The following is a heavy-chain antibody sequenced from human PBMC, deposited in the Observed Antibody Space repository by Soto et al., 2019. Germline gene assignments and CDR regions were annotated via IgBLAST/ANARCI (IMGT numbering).Heavy chain of an antibody. J-gene: IGHJ6*03. CDR3: AKFRGPSYSYYYMDV. V-gene: IGHV3-23*01. Sequence: EVQLLESGGGLVQPGGSLRLSCAASGFTFGTYAMKWLRQAPGRGLECVSFISGSGRTTYYAVSVKGRFTVSRDNSKNTMYLQMNSLRAEDTALYYCAKFRGPSYSYYYMDVWGKGTTVTVSS. D-gene: IGHD3-16*01. CDR1: GFTFGTYA. CDR2: ISGSGRTT.